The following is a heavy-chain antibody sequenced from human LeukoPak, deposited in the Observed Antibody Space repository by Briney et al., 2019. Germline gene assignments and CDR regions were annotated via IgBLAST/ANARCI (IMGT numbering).Heavy chain of an antibody. CDR2: INSDGRST. J-gene: IGHJ3*02. Sequence: GGSLRLSCAASGFTFRSYWMHWVRQAPGKGLVWVSRINSDGRSTSYADSVKGRFTISRDNAKNTLYLQMNSLRAEDTAVYYCARDLTGYPEFDIWGQGTMVTVSS. CDR3: ARDLTGYPEFDI. D-gene: IGHD3-9*01. V-gene: IGHV3-74*01. CDR1: GFTFRSYW.